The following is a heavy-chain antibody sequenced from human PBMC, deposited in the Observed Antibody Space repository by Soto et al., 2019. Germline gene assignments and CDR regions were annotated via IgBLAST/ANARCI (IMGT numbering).Heavy chain of an antibody. D-gene: IGHD3-10*01. CDR2: IYYLGST. Sequence: ETLSLTCSVSGGSMSEYFWSWIRQSPGKGLEWIGYIYYLGSTDYNPSLKSRVTISVDTSKRQFSLRLTSVTAADTAVYYCARDGYDGSGSPYPAYWGPGTQVTVS. J-gene: IGHJ4*02. CDR1: GGSMSEYF. CDR3: ARDGYDGSGSPYPAY. V-gene: IGHV4-59*01.